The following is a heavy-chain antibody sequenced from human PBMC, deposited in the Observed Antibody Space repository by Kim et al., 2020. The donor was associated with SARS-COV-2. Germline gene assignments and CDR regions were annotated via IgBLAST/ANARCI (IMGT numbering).Heavy chain of an antibody. V-gene: IGHV3-53*01. Sequence: GGSLRLSCAASGFTVSSNYMSWVRQAPGKGLEWVSVIYSGGSTYYADSVKGRFTISRDNSKNTLYLQMNSLRAEDTAVYYCASFLTVVTPGSWYFDLWGRGTLVTVSS. CDR3: ASFLTVVTPGSWYFDL. CDR2: IYSGGST. J-gene: IGHJ2*01. CDR1: GFTVSSNY. D-gene: IGHD2-21*02.